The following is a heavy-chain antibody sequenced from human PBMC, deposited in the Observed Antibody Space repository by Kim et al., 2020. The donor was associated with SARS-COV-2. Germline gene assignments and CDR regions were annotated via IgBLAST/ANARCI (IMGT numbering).Heavy chain of an antibody. Sequence: GGSLRLSCAASGFTFSSYWMHWVRQAPGKGLVWVSRINSDGSSTSYADSVKGRFTISRDNAKNTLYLQMNSLRAEDTAVYYCAREGSLGYCRGGSCYGDAFDIWGQGTMVTVSS. CDR3: AREGSLGYCRGGSCYGDAFDI. CDR2: INSDGSST. V-gene: IGHV3-74*01. D-gene: IGHD2-15*01. J-gene: IGHJ3*02. CDR1: GFTFSSYW.